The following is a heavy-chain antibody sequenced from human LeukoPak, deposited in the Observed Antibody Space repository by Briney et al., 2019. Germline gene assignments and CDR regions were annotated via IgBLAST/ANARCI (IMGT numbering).Heavy chain of an antibody. D-gene: IGHD1-7*01. Sequence: ASVKVSCKASGGTFSSYAISWVRQAPGQGLEWMGGIIPIFGTANYAQKFQGRVTITTDESTSTAYMELSRLRSEDTAVYYCASADNWNYVSWFDPWGQGTLVTVS. CDR2: IIPIFGTA. CDR3: ASADNWNYVSWFDP. J-gene: IGHJ5*02. V-gene: IGHV1-69*05. CDR1: GGTFSSYA.